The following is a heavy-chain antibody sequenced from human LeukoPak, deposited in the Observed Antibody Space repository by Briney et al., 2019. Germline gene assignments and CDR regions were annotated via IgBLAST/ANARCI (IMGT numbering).Heavy chain of an antibody. Sequence: GGSLRLSCAASGFTVSSNYMSWVRQAPGKGLEWVSVIFTAGSTFYADSVKGRFNISRDNSKNTLYLQMNSLRAEDTAVYYCARDVGGFSFDYWGQGTLVTVSS. D-gene: IGHD3-10*01. CDR1: GFTVSSNY. V-gene: IGHV3-66*01. CDR3: ARDVGGFSFDY. CDR2: IFTAGST. J-gene: IGHJ4*02.